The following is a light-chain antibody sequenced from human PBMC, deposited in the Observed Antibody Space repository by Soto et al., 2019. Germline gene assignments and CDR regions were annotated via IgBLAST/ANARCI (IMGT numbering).Light chain of an antibody. V-gene: IGLV2-8*01. CDR2: EVT. Sequence: QSALAQPPSASGSPGQSVTISCTGSGSDIGFYNYVSWYQQHPGKVPKLLIYEVTKRPSGVPDRFSGSKSGNTASLTVSGLQAEDEADYYCSSYAGTNNHNVLGTGTKV. CDR3: SSYAGTNNHNV. CDR1: GSDIGFYNY. J-gene: IGLJ1*01.